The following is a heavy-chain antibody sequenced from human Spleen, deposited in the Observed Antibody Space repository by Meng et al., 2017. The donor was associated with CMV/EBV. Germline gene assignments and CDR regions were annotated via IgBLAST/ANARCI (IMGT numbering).Heavy chain of an antibody. CDR1: GFTFSSYA. CDR3: AKRIRFLEWLWPYYGMDV. Sequence: GGSLRLSCAASGFTFSSYAMSWVRQAPGKGLEWVSTITSSGGSTYYVDSVKGRFTISRDNFKSTLYLQMNSLRAEDTAVYYCAKRIRFLEWLWPYYGMDVWGQGTTVTVSS. D-gene: IGHD3-3*01. V-gene: IGHV3-23*01. J-gene: IGHJ6*02. CDR2: ITSSGGST.